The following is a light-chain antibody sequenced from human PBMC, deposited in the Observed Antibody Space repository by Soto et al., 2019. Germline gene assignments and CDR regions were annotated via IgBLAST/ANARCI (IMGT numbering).Light chain of an antibody. CDR3: CSYAGSSTLV. V-gene: IGLV2-23*02. CDR1: SSDVGSYNL. CDR2: EVS. J-gene: IGLJ2*01. Sequence: QSALTRPASVSGSPGQSITISCTGTSSDVGSYNLGSWYQQHPGTAPKLMIYEVSKRPSGVSNRFSGSKSGNTASLTISGLQADDDADYYCCSYAGSSTLVFGVGTKLTVL.